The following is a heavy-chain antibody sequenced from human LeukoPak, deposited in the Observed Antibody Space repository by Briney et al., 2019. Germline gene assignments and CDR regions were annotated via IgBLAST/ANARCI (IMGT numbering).Heavy chain of an antibody. J-gene: IGHJ4*02. CDR2: IIPIFGTA. Sequence: GASVKVSCKASGGTFNNYAISWVRQAPGQGLEWMGGIIPIFGTANYAQKFQGRVTITADESTSTAYMELSSLRSEDTAVYYCASLWIVGIAAAGSGGSFDYWGQGTLVTVSS. D-gene: IGHD6-13*01. CDR3: ASLWIVGIAAAGSGGSFDY. V-gene: IGHV1-69*13. CDR1: GGTFNNYA.